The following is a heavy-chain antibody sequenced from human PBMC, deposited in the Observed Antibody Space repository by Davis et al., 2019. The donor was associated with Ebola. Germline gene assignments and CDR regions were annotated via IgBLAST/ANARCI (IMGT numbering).Heavy chain of an antibody. V-gene: IGHV3-23*01. CDR3: ARGGYIVVVPAAIYGMDV. Sequence: GESLKISCAASGFTFSSYAMSWVRQAPGKGLEWVSAISASGGSTYYADSVKGRFPLSRDNSKNTLYLQMNSLRAEDTAVYYCARGGYIVVVPAAIYGMDVWGQGTTVTVSS. CDR1: GFTFSSYA. D-gene: IGHD2-2*01. J-gene: IGHJ6*02. CDR2: ISASGGST.